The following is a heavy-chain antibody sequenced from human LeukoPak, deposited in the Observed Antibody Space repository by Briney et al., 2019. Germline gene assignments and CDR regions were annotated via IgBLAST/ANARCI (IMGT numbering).Heavy chain of an antibody. CDR3: ARGADTSAYYYYFDY. J-gene: IGHJ4*02. V-gene: IGHV4-59*01. CDR1: GGSISYYH. CDR2: VYYSGSS. Sequence: PSETLSLTCTVSGGSISYYHWTWVRQPPGKGLEWIGYVYYSGSSSYNPSLKSRVTMSVDTSKNQFSLRLSSVTAADTAVYFCARGADTSAYYYYFDYWGQGTLVAVSS. D-gene: IGHD3-22*01.